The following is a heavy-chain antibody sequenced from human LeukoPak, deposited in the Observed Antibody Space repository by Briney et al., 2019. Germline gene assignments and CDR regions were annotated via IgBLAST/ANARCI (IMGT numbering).Heavy chain of an antibody. CDR3: ATDSHCSSTSCHTFVSY. J-gene: IGHJ4*02. Sequence: ASVKVPCKVSGYTLTELSMHWVRQAPGKGLEWMGGFDPEDGETIYAQKFQGRVTMTEDTSTDTAYMELSSLRSEDTAVYYCATDSHCSSTSCHTFVSYWGQGTLVTVSS. V-gene: IGHV1-24*01. D-gene: IGHD2-2*01. CDR2: FDPEDGET. CDR1: GYTLTELS.